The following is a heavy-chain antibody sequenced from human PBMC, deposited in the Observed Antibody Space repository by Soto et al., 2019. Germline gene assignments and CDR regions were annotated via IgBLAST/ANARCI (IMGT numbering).Heavy chain of an antibody. CDR1: GYTFTSYA. CDR3: ARAFSRAVAGRNDAFDI. CDR2: INAGNGNT. Sequence: AASVKVSCKASGYTFTSYAMHWVRQAPGQRLEWMGWINAGNGNTKYSQKFQGRVTITRDTSASTAYMELSSLRSEDTAVYYCARAFSRAVAGRNDAFDIWGQGTMVTVSS. J-gene: IGHJ3*02. V-gene: IGHV1-3*01. D-gene: IGHD6-19*01.